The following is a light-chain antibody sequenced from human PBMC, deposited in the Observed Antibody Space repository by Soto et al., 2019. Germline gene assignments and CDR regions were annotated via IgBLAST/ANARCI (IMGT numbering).Light chain of an antibody. CDR1: QSVSSN. Sequence: EIVMTQSPATLSVSPGERATLSCGASQSVSSNLAWYQQKPGQAPRLLIYGASTRATGIPARFSGSGSGTECTLTISSLQSEDFAVYYCQQYNNWPPANTFGQGTKLEIK. V-gene: IGKV3-15*01. CDR2: GAS. J-gene: IGKJ2*01. CDR3: QQYNNWPPANT.